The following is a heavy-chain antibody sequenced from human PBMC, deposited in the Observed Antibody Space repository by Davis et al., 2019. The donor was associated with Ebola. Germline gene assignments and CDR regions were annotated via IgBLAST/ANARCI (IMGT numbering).Heavy chain of an antibody. CDR2: IIPILGIA. J-gene: IGHJ4*02. D-gene: IGHD6-19*01. Sequence: AASVKVSCKASGGTFSSYAISWVRQAPGQGLEWMGTIIPILGIANYAQKFQGRVTITADKSTSTAYMELSSLRSEDTAVYYCAAGSQAYSSGWYYFDYWGQGTLVTVSS. CDR3: AAGSQAYSSGWYYFDY. CDR1: GGTFSSYA. V-gene: IGHV1-69*04.